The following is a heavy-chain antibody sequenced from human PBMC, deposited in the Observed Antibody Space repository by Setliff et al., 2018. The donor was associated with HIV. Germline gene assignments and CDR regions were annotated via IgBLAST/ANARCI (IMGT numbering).Heavy chain of an antibody. CDR1: GFTFSSYW. D-gene: IGHD4-17*01. CDR3: ARGPSLTTVTTRGDYMDV. CDR2: IKTDGSST. V-gene: IGHV3-74*01. J-gene: IGHJ6*03. Sequence: GGSLRLSCAASGFTFSSYWMHWVRQAPGKRLVWVSRIKTDGSSTTYADSGKGRFTISRDNAKKTLYLQVNSLRAEDTAVYYCARGPSLTTVTTRGDYMDVWGKGTTVTVSS.